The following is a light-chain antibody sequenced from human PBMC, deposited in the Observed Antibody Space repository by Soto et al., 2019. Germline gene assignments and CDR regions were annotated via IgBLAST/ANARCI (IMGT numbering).Light chain of an antibody. CDR2: DGS. CDR1: QAISNY. J-gene: IGKJ5*01. CDR3: QQFNSYPLT. V-gene: IGKV1-13*02. Sequence: AIQLTQSPSSLSASVGDRVTITCRASQAISNYLAWYQQKPGKTPQLLIYDGSSLESGGPSRFSGSGSGTAFTRSISSLQPEDFATYYCQQFNSYPLTFGQGTRLESK.